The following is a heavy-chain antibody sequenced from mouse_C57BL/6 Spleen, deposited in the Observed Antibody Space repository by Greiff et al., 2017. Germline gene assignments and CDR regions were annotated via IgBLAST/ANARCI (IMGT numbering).Heavy chain of an antibody. J-gene: IGHJ3*01. V-gene: IGHV1-64*01. CDR1: GYTFTSYW. CDR3: ARPLYDYDAAWFAY. Sequence: QVQLQQPGAELVKPGASVKLSCKASGYTFTSYWMHWVKQRPGHGLEWIGMIHPNSGSTNYNEKFKTKATLTVDNSSSPAYMQLSSLTSEDSAVYYCARPLYDYDAAWFAYWGQGTLVTVSA. D-gene: IGHD2-4*01. CDR2: IHPNSGST.